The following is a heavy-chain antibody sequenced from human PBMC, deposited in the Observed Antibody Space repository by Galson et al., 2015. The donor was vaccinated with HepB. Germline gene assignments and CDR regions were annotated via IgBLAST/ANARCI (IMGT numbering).Heavy chain of an antibody. CDR1: GFNFGDYY. D-gene: IGHD3-22*01. J-gene: IGHJ4*02. V-gene: IGHV3-11*01. CDR2: LSSSGKTS. CDR3: ARLKISYFENNGYHFDY. Sequence: SLRLSCAASGFNFGDYYMSWIRQAPGKGPERVSYLSSSGKTSYYADSVKGRFTISRDNTKNSLYVQMDSLRAEDTAVYFCARLKISYFENNGYHFDYWGQGALVTVSS.